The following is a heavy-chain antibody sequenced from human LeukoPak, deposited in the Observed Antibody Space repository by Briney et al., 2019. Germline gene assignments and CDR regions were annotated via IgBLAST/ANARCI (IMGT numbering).Heavy chain of an antibody. D-gene: IGHD4-17*01. CDR1: GFTFSSYA. CDR3: ARDSSDYGDYEPIDI. CDR2: ISYDGSNK. V-gene: IGHV3-30*04. J-gene: IGHJ3*02. Sequence: TGGSLRLSCAASGFTFSSYAMHWVRQAPGKGLEWVAVISYDGSNKYYADSVKGRFTISRDNSKNTLYLQMNSLRAEDTAVYYCARDSSDYGDYEPIDIWGQGTMVTVSS.